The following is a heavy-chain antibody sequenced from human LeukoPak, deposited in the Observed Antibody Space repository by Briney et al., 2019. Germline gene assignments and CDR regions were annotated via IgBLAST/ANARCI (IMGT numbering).Heavy chain of an antibody. CDR2: ISESGTGT. CDR1: GFTFSTYA. J-gene: IGHJ4*02. V-gene: IGHV3-23*01. CDR3: AKFKGHYYYDSSGFCDN. D-gene: IGHD3-22*01. Sequence: GGSLRLSCTASGFTFSTYAMSWVRQAPGKGLEWVSAISESGTGTYYADSVKGRFTISRDNSKNTLSLQMNSLRAEDTAIFYCAKFKGHYYYDSSGFCDNWGQGTLVTVSS.